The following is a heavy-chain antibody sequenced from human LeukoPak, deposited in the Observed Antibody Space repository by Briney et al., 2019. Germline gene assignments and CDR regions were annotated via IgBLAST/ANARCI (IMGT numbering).Heavy chain of an antibody. CDR2: INDDGRST. D-gene: IGHD3-9*01. Sequence: GGSLRLSCAASGFTFSTYWMHWVRQAPGKGLVWVSRINDDGRSTSYADSVKGRFTISRDNSKNTLYLQMNSLRAEDTAVYYCAKDLLRYFDWLSIDYWGQGTLVTVSS. CDR3: AKDLLRYFDWLSIDY. CDR1: GFTFSTYW. J-gene: IGHJ4*02. V-gene: IGHV3-74*01.